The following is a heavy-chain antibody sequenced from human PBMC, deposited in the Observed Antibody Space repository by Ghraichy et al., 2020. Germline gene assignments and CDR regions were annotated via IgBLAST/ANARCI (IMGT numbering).Heavy chain of an antibody. Sequence: GGSLRLSCAASGFTFSSYGMHWVRQAPGKGLEWVAVIWYDGSNKYYADSVKGRFTISRDNSKNTLYLQMNSLRAEDTAVYYCARGGDCSGGSCYFFDYWGQGTLVTVSS. V-gene: IGHV3-33*01. CDR2: IWYDGSNK. CDR1: GFTFSSYG. J-gene: IGHJ4*02. D-gene: IGHD2-15*01. CDR3: ARGGDCSGGSCYFFDY.